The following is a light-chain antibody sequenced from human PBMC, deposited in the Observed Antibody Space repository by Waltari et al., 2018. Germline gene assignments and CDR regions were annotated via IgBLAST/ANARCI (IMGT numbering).Light chain of an antibody. CDR3: LSRDTTSTRV. V-gene: IGLV3-19*01. Sequence: SSELTQDPAVSVALGQTVSITCTGDSLRRYYSSWYQKRPGQAPKLTLYGQDTRPSGIPDRFSGSTSGNTASLTITGAQAEDEADYYCLSRDTTSTRVFGGGTRLTV. CDR1: SLRRYY. J-gene: IGLJ3*02. CDR2: GQD.